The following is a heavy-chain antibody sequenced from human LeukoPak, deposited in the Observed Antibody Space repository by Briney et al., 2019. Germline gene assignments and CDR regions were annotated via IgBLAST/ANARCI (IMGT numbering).Heavy chain of an antibody. J-gene: IGHJ4*02. V-gene: IGHV3-21*01. CDR2: ISSSSSYI. CDR3: ARDVGDVLRNFDWLLD. Sequence: GGSLRLSCAASGFTFSSYSMNWVRQAPGKGLEWVSSISSSSSYIYYADSVKGRFTISRDNAKNSLYLQMNSLRAEDTAVYYCARDVGDVLRNFDWLLDWGQGTLVTVSS. CDR1: GFTFSSYS. D-gene: IGHD3-9*01.